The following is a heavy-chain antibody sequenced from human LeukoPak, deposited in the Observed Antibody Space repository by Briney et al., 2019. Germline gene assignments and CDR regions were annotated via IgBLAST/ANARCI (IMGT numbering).Heavy chain of an antibody. Sequence: GGSLRLSCAASGFTFSSYSMNWVRQAPGKGLEWVSSISSSSYIYYADSVKGRFTISRDNAKNSLYLQMNSLRAEDTAVYYCARRYYSSSWQDYWGQGTLVTVSS. D-gene: IGHD6-13*01. V-gene: IGHV3-21*01. CDR3: ARRYYSSSWQDY. J-gene: IGHJ4*02. CDR1: GFTFSSYS. CDR2: ISSSSYI.